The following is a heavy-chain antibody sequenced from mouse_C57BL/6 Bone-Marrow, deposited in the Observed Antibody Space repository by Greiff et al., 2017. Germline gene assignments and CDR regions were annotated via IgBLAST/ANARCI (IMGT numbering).Heavy chain of an antibody. Sequence: VQRVESGAELARPGASVKLSCKASGYTFTSYGISWVKQRTGQGLEWIGEIYPRSGNTYYNEKFKGKATLTADKSSSTAYMELRSLTAEDSAVYFCARRGYGSSTGAYAMDYWGQGTSVTVSS. J-gene: IGHJ4*01. CDR3: ARRGYGSSTGAYAMDY. CDR1: GYTFTSYG. D-gene: IGHD1-1*01. CDR2: IYPRSGNT. V-gene: IGHV1-81*01.